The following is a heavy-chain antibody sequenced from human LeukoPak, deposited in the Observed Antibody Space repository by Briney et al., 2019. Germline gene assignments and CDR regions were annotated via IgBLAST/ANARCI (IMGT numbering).Heavy chain of an antibody. CDR2: IYYSGST. CDR3: ARLGKLYGSGSYGFFDY. CDR1: GGSISSYH. V-gene: IGHV4-59*08. D-gene: IGHD3-10*01. Sequence: SETLSLTRTVSGGSISSYHWSWIRQPPGKGLEWIGYIYYSGSTNYNPSLKSRVTISVDTSKNQFSLKLSSVTAADTAVYYCARLGKLYGSGSYGFFDYWGQGSLVTVSS. J-gene: IGHJ4*02.